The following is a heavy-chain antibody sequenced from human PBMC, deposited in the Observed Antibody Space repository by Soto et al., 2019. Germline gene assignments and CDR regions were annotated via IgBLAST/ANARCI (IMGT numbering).Heavy chain of an antibody. Sequence: EVQLLESGGGLVQPGGSLRLSCAASGFTFSSYAMSWVRQAPGKGLEWVSAISGSGGSTYYADSVKGRFTISRDNSKNTLYMQLNRLRAEDTDVYYCAKDGRVVVDLPDSDYWGQGTLVTVSS. D-gene: IGHD2-15*01. CDR2: ISGSGGST. J-gene: IGHJ4*02. V-gene: IGHV3-23*01. CDR1: GFTFSSYA. CDR3: AKDGRVVVDLPDSDY.